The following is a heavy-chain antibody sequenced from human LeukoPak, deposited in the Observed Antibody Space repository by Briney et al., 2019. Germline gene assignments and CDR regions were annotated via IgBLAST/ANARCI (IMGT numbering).Heavy chain of an antibody. CDR2: VNPSGGST. D-gene: IGHD2-2*01. Sequence: ASVKVSCKASGYTFTSYYMHWVRQAPGQGLEWMGIVNPSGGSTSYAQKFQGRVTITADESTSTAYMELSSLRSEDTAVYYCARRYCSSTSCYSYYFDYWGQGTLVTVSS. CDR3: ARRYCSSTSCYSYYFDY. V-gene: IGHV1-46*01. CDR1: GYTFTSYY. J-gene: IGHJ4*02.